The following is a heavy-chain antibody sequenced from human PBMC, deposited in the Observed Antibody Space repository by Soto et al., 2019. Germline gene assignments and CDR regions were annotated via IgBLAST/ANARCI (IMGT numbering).Heavy chain of an antibody. D-gene: IGHD3-10*01. CDR3: ARMVRGVTDYFAY. CDR1: AGSISSSCYY. CDR2: IYYSGST. V-gene: IGHV4-31*03. Sequence: QVQLQESVPGLVKPSQTLSLTCTVSAGSISSSCYYWSWISQHPGKGLEYIGYIYYSGSTYYNPHLKIRVTISVDTCNHQFSLELSSVTAADTAVYDFARMVRGVTDYFAYWGHGTLFTVSA. J-gene: IGHJ4*01.